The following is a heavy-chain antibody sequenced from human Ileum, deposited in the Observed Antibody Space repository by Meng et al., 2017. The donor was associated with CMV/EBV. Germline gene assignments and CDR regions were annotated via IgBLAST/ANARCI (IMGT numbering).Heavy chain of an antibody. CDR3: HVTAAICYYGMDV. D-gene: IGHD2-2*01. J-gene: IGHJ6*02. CDR2: IRYDGSNK. CDR1: GFTFSSYG. Sequence: GESLKISCAASGFTFSSYGMHWVRQAPGKGLEWVAFIRYDGSNKYYADSVKGRFTISRDNSKNTLYLQMNSLRAEDTAVYYSHVTAAICYYGMDVWGQGTTVTVSS. V-gene: IGHV3-30*02.